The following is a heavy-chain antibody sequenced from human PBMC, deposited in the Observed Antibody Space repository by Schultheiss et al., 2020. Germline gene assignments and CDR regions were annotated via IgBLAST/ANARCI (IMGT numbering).Heavy chain of an antibody. D-gene: IGHD6-13*01. V-gene: IGHV1-3*01. CDR2: INAGNGNT. Sequence: ASVKVSCKASGGTFSSYAISWVRQAPGQGLEWMGGINAGNGNTKYSQKFQGRVTITRDTSASTAYMELSSLRSEDTAVYYCARASIAAAGNSWGQGTLVTVSA. CDR3: ARASIAAAGNS. CDR1: GGTFSSYA. J-gene: IGHJ4*02.